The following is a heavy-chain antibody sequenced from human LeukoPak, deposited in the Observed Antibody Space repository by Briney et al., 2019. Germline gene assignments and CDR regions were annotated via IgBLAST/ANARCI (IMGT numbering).Heavy chain of an antibody. Sequence: SETLSLTCTVSGGSISSYYWSWIRQPPGKGLEWIGYIYYSGSTNYNPSLKSRVTISVDTSKNQFSLKVCSVTAADTAVYHCARVRPRYSYGWIDHWGQGTLVTVSS. CDR2: IYYSGST. V-gene: IGHV4-59*08. J-gene: IGHJ4*02. D-gene: IGHD5-18*01. CDR1: GGSISSYY. CDR3: ARVRPRYSYGWIDH.